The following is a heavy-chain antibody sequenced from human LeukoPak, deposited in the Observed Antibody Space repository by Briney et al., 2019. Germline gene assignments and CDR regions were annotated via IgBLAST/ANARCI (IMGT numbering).Heavy chain of an antibody. CDR2: IRHSDGRT. J-gene: IGHJ4*02. V-gene: IGHV3-23*01. CDR3: AKGLERESRLDS. CDR1: GFTFSSYA. D-gene: IGHD1-1*01. Sequence: GGSLRLSCGASGFTFSSYAMSWVRQAPGQGLEWVSGIRHSDGRTYYADSVRGRFTISSDIFKNTLYLQMNGLRADDTALYYCAKGLERESRLDSWGQGTLVTVSS.